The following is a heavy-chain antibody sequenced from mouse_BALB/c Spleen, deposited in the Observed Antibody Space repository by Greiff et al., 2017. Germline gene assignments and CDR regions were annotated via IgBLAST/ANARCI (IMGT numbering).Heavy chain of an antibody. CDR3: ARREVYWNAMDY. V-gene: IGHV1-63*02. D-gene: IGHD1-1*01. J-gene: IGHJ4*01. CDR2: IYPGGGYT. Sequence: QVQLQQSGAELVRPGTSVKISCKASGYTFTNYWLGWVKQRPGHGLEWIGDIYPGGGYTNYNEKFKGKATLTADTSSSTAYMQLSSLTSEDSAVYFCARREVYWNAMDYWGQGTSVTVSS. CDR1: GYTFTNYW.